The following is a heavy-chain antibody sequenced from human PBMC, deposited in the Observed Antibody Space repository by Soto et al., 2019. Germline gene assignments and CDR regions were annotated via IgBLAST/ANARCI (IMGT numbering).Heavy chain of an antibody. CDR3: ARDLSWGYGIGV. D-gene: IGHD6-13*01. CDR2: ISSSSSAI. J-gene: IGHJ6*02. Sequence: EVQLVESGGGLVQPGGSLTLSCAASGFTFSFYSMNWVRQAPGKGLEWVSYISSSSSAIYYADSVKGRFTISRDNAINSLYLQMNSLSDEDTAVYYCARDLSWGYGIGVWGPGTTGTVSS. CDR1: GFTFSFYS. V-gene: IGHV3-48*02.